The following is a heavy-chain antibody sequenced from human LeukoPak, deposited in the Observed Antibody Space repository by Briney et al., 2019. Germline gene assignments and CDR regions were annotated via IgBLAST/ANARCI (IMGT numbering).Heavy chain of an antibody. CDR2: IRYDGSNK. V-gene: IGHV3-30*02. CDR1: GFTFSKYG. CDR3: AKEGIVVVPAAPSDYYYYYYMDV. J-gene: IGHJ6*03. D-gene: IGHD2-2*01. Sequence: PGGSLRLSCAASGFTFSKYGMYWVRQAPGKGLEWVAFIRYDGSNKYYADSVKGRFTISRDNSKNTLYLQMNSLRAEDTAVYYCAKEGIVVVPAAPSDYYYYYYMDVWGKGTTVTISS.